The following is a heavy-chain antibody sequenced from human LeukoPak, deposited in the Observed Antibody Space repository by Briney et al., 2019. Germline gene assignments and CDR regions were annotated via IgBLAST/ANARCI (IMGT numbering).Heavy chain of an antibody. J-gene: IGHJ4*02. Sequence: SETLSLTCTVSGGSISSHYWSWIRQPPGKGLEWIGYIYYSGSTNYNPFLKSRVTISVDTSKNQFSLKLSSVTAADTAVYYCARFNYYDSSGYAYWGQGTLVTVSS. CDR1: GGSISSHY. V-gene: IGHV4-59*11. CDR2: IYYSGST. CDR3: ARFNYYDSSGYAY. D-gene: IGHD3-22*01.